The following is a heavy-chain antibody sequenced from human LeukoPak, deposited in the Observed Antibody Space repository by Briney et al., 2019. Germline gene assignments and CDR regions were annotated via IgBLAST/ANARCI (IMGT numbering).Heavy chain of an antibody. V-gene: IGHV4-34*01. J-gene: IGHJ6*02. CDR3: ALSSSAPLFYHYYGMDV. CDR1: GGSFSGYY. D-gene: IGHD6-6*01. Sequence: PSETLSLTCAVYGGSFSGYYWSWIRQPPGEGLEWIGEINHSGSTNYNPSLKSRVTISVDTSKNQFSLKLSSVTAADTAVYYCALSSSAPLFYHYYGMDVWGQGTTVTVSS. CDR2: INHSGST.